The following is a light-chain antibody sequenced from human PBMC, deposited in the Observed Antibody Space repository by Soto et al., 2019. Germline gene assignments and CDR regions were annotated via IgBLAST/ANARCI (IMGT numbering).Light chain of an antibody. CDR3: QQSYTTVYT. V-gene: IGKV1-39*01. CDR2: DAS. CDR1: QTIGAN. Sequence: DIQMTQSPSSLPASVGDRVTITCRASQTIGANLNWYRQKLGKAPTLLIYDASTLQSGVPSRFSGLGSGTDFALTITSLQPDDSATYYCQQSYTTVYTFGQGTKVEIK. J-gene: IGKJ2*01.